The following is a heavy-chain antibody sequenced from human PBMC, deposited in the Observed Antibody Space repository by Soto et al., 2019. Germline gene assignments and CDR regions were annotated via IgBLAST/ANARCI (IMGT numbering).Heavy chain of an antibody. Sequence: GGSLRLSCAASGFTFSSYSMNWVRQAPGKGLEWVSSISSSSSYIYYADSVKGRFTISRDNAKNSLYLQMNSLRAEDTAVYYCARVEGTAMAAHFDYWGQGTLVTVSS. CDR3: ARVEGTAMAAHFDY. J-gene: IGHJ4*02. V-gene: IGHV3-21*01. CDR1: GFTFSSYS. D-gene: IGHD5-18*01. CDR2: ISSSSSYI.